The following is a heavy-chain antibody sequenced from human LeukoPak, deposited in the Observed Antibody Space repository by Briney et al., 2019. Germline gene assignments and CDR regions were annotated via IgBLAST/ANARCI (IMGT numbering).Heavy chain of an antibody. CDR3: TRVGSSGSVDY. D-gene: IGHD1-1*01. J-gene: IGHJ4*02. CDR2: INSDGSST. Sequence: GGSLRLSCAASGFIFSSYWMHWVRQAPGKGLVWVSRINSDGSSTSYGDSVKGRFTISRDNAKNSLYLQMNSLRAEDTAVYYCTRVGSSGSVDYWGQGTLVTVSS. V-gene: IGHV3-74*01. CDR1: GFIFSSYW.